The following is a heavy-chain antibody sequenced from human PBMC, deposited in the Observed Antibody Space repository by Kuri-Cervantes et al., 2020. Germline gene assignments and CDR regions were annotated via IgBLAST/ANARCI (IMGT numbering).Heavy chain of an antibody. J-gene: IGHJ4*02. CDR1: GGSISPYY. V-gene: IGHV4-59*12. Sequence: SETLSLTCTVSGGSISPYYWSWIRQPPGKGLEWIGYIYYSGNTNYNPSLKSRVTISVDTSKNQFFLKLSSVTAADTAVYYCAREPNWGSGYWGQGTLVTVSS. CDR3: AREPNWGSGY. CDR2: IYYSGNT. D-gene: IGHD7-27*01.